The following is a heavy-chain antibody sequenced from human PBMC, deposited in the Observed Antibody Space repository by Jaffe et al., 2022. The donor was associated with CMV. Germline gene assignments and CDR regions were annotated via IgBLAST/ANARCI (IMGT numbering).Heavy chain of an antibody. CDR1: GFTFSSYE. J-gene: IGHJ4*02. V-gene: IGHV3-48*03. D-gene: IGHD3-3*01. Sequence: EVQLVESGGGLVQPGGSLRLSCAASGFTFSSYEMNWVRQAPGKGLEWVSYISSSGSTIYYADSVKGRFTISRDNAKNSLYLQMNSLRAEDTAVYYCARAYYDFWSGYYMSGSYDYWGQGTLVTVSS. CDR2: ISSSGSTI. CDR3: ARAYYDFWSGYYMSGSYDY.